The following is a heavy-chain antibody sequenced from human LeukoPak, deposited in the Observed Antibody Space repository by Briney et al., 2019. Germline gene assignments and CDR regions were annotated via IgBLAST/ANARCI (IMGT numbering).Heavy chain of an antibody. Sequence: SQTLSLTCTVSGDSISSGDYYWGWIRQPPGKGLEWIGSIYYSGSTYYNPSLKSRVTISVDTSKNQFSLKLSSVTAADTAVYYCARGIAAAGTGFDYWGQGTLVTVSS. D-gene: IGHD6-13*01. CDR2: IYYSGST. CDR3: ARGIAAAGTGFDY. J-gene: IGHJ4*02. V-gene: IGHV4-39*07. CDR1: GDSISSGDYY.